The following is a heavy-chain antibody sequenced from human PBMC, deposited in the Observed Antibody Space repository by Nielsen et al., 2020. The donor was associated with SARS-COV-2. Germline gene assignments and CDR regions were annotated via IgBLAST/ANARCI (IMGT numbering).Heavy chain of an antibody. J-gene: IGHJ6*02. V-gene: IGHV3-23*03. CDR2: IYSGGSST. CDR3: AKERSRGPVVPAAIADYYYYYGMDV. D-gene: IGHD2-2*01. Sequence: WIRQPPGKGLEWVSVIYSGGSSTYYADSVKGRFTISRDNSKNTLYLQMNSLRAEDTAVYYCAKERSRGPVVPAAIADYYYYYGMDVWGQGTTVTVSS.